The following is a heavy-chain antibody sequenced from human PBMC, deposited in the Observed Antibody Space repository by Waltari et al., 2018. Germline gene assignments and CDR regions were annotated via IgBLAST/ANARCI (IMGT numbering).Heavy chain of an antibody. D-gene: IGHD2-15*01. J-gene: IGHJ4*02. CDR2: IYYSGST. Sequence: QLQLQESGPGLVKPSETLSLTCTVSGGSISSSSYYWGWIRQPPGKGLEWIGSIYYSGSTYYNPSLKSRVTISVDTSKNQFSLKLSSVTAADTAVYYCAREKAGAATLDYWGQGTLVTVSS. V-gene: IGHV4-39*02. CDR3: AREKAGAATLDY. CDR1: GGSISSSSYY.